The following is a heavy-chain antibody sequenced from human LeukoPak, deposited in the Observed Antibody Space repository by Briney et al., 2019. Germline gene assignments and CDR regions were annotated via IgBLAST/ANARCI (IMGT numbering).Heavy chain of an antibody. CDR3: ARDLGSGEFDY. Sequence: GGSLRLSCAASGFTFNNYAMSWVRQAPGRGLEWVSAISGSGGSTYYAESVKGRFTISRDNSKNTLYLQMNSLRAEDTAVYYCARDLGSGEFDYWGQGTLVTVSS. D-gene: IGHD3-10*01. J-gene: IGHJ4*02. V-gene: IGHV3-23*01. CDR2: ISGSGGST. CDR1: GFTFNNYA.